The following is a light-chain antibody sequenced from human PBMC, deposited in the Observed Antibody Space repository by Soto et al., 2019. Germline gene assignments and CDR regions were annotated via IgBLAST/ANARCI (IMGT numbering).Light chain of an antibody. Sequence: DIQMTQSPSSLSASVGDRVTITCRASQGISNYLAWYQQKPGKVPKLLIYAASTLQSGLPSRFSGSGSGTAFTLTISSLQPGDVATYYCQKYNSAPWTFGQGTKVEIK. V-gene: IGKV1-27*01. J-gene: IGKJ1*01. CDR3: QKYNSAPWT. CDR2: AAS. CDR1: QGISNY.